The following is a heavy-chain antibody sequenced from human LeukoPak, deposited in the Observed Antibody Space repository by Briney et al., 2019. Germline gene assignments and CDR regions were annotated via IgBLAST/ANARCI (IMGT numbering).Heavy chain of an antibody. V-gene: IGHV4-61*02. CDR1: GGSISSGSYY. D-gene: IGHD2-8*01. Sequence: SETLSLTCTVSGGSISSGSYYWGWIRQPAGKGLEWIGRIYTSGSTNYNPSLKSRITISVDTSKNQFSLKLSSVTAADTAVYYCARVAHGDYYYYYMDVWGKGTTVTVSS. CDR2: IYTSGST. J-gene: IGHJ6*03. CDR3: ARVAHGDYYYYYMDV.